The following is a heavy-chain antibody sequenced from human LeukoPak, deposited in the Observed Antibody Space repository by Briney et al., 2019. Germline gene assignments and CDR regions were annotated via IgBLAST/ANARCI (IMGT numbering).Heavy chain of an antibody. CDR2: IKSKTDGGTT. V-gene: IGHV3-15*01. CDR3: TTENPTDF. CDR1: GFPFTNAW. J-gene: IGHJ4*02. Sequence: GGSLRLACAASGFPFTNAWMSWVRQAPGKGLEWVGRIKSKTDGGTTDYAAPVKGRFTISRDDSENTLYLQVNTVKIEDTAVYYCTTENPTDFWGQGTLVTVSS.